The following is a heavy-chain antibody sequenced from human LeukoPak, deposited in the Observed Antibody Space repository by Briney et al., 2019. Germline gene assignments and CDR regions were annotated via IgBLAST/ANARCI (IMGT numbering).Heavy chain of an antibody. CDR1: GFTFSNAW. V-gene: IGHV3-15*01. CDR2: IKSKTDGGTT. CDR3: TTFYSSSWDTA. J-gene: IGHJ4*02. Sequence: GGSLRLSCAASGFTFSNAWMSWVRQAPGKGLEWVGRIKSKTDGGTTDYAAPVKGRFTISRDDSKNTLHLQMNSLKTEDTAVYYCTTFYSSSWDTAWGQGTLVTVSS. D-gene: IGHD6-13*01.